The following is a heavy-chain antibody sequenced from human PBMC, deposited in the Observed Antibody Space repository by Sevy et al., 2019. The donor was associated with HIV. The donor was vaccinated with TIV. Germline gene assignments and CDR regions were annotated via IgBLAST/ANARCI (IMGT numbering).Heavy chain of an antibody. CDR2: INSDGSET. CDR1: GFTFSSFW. D-gene: IGHD2-15*01. CDR3: ARVYCSGGICYPSDNWFDP. Sequence: GSLRLSCAASGFTFSSFWMHWVRQAPGKGLVWVSKINSDGSETTYADSVKGRFTISRDNAKNTLYLQMNSLRAEDTAVYYCARVYCSGGICYPSDNWFDPWGQGTLVTVSS. J-gene: IGHJ5*02. V-gene: IGHV3-74*01.